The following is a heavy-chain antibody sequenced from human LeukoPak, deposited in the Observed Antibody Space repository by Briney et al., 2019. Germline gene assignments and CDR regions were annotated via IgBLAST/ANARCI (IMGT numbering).Heavy chain of an antibody. D-gene: IGHD3-3*01. J-gene: IGHJ4*02. CDR1: GGSFSSSGYY. V-gene: IGHV4-39*01. CDR2: IYYSGST. CDR3: ARHVNFLEWLLYEYYFDY. Sequence: SETLSLTCTVSGGSFSSSGYYWSWIRQPPGKGLEWIRSIYYSGSTYYNPSLKSRVTISVDTSKNQFSLKLSSVTAADTAVYYCARHVNFLEWLLYEYYFDYWGQGTLVTVSS.